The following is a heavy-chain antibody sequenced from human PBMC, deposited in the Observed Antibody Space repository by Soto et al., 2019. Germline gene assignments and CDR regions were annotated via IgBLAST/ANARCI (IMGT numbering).Heavy chain of an antibody. CDR1: GGSLSTYY. J-gene: IGHJ5*02. V-gene: IGHV4-59*01. D-gene: IGHD1-20*01. CDR2: MSYSGSS. Sequence: PSETLSLTCTVSGGSLSTYYWSWIRQPPGKGLEWIVYMSYSGSSNYNPSLKSRVIMSVDTSKNQVSLKLSSVTAADKAVYYCARTRITSTAATFDPWGKGTLVTVSS. CDR3: ARTRITSTAATFDP.